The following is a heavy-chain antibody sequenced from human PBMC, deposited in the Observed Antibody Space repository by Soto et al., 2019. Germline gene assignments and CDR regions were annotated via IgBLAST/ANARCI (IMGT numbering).Heavy chain of an antibody. J-gene: IGHJ6*02. Sequence: GGSLRLFCLASGFTFSDFAMTWVRHVPGRGLEWVASLDGAGGSTYYAESARGRFSISRDNSQNTLFLQMKRLTVDDTAIYYCAAPRDEYGSGVSWFTYGMDIWGQGTTVTVSS. CDR1: GFTFSDFA. D-gene: IGHD3-10*01. CDR3: AAPRDEYGSGVSWFTYGMDI. V-gene: IGHV3-23*01. CDR2: LDGAGGST.